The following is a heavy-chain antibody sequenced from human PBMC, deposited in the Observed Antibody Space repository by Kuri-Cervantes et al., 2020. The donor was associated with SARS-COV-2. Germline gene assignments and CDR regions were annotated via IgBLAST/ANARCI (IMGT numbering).Heavy chain of an antibody. Sequence: GGSLRLSCAVSGFTVSSNYVSWVRQAPGKGLEWVSVIYSGGSTYYADSVKGRFTISRDNSKNTLYLQMNSLRAEDTAVYYCAREGDYSGSLSGVDYWGQGTLVTVSS. CDR1: GFTVSSNY. V-gene: IGHV3-53*01. D-gene: IGHD1-26*01. J-gene: IGHJ4*02. CDR3: AREGDYSGSLSGVDY. CDR2: IYSGGST.